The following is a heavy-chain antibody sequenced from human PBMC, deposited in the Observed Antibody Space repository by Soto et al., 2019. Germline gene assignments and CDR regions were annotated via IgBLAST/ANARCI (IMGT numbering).Heavy chain of an antibody. D-gene: IGHD4-17*01. V-gene: IGHV4-30-2*01. J-gene: IGHJ6*02. Sequence: QLQLQESGSGLVKPSQTLSITCAVSGGSISSGGYSWSWIRQPPWKGLEWIGYIYHSGSTYYNPSLKSRVTISVDRSKNQFSLKLSSVTSADTAVYYCARAHYGDYGYGMDVWGQGTTVTVSS. CDR1: GGSISSGGYS. CDR3: ARAHYGDYGYGMDV. CDR2: IYHSGST.